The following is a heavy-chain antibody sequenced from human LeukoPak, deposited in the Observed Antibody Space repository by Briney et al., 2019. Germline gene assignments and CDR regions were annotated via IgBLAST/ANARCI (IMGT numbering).Heavy chain of an antibody. CDR1: GVSISSSRYS. J-gene: IGHJ4*02. CDR3: ASGRDNWGLQPKYFFDY. D-gene: IGHD1-1*01. CDR2: IYHSGRT. V-gene: IGHV4-39*07. Sequence: PSETLFLTCTVSGVSISSSRYSWGWIRQSPGKGREWIGTIYHSGRTSYFPSLRPRVTISVDTSKNQCSMKLSSVTAADTSVYFCASGRDNWGLQPKYFFDYWGQGALVTVSS.